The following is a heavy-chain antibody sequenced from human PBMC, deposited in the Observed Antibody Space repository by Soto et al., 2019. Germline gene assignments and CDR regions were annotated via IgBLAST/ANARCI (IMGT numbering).Heavy chain of an antibody. Sequence: QVQLQQWGAGLLKPSETLSLTCAVYGGSFSGYYWSWIRQPPGKGLEWSGEINDSGSTNYNPSLKSRVTISVDTAKNQFSLKLSSVTAADTAVYYCARGQGPRTWGQGTLVTVSS. CDR3: ARGQGPRT. V-gene: IGHV4-34*01. CDR1: GGSFSGYY. J-gene: IGHJ4*02. CDR2: INDSGST.